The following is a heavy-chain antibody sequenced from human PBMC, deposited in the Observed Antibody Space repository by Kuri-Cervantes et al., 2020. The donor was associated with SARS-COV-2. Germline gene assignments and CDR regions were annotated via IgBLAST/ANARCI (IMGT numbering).Heavy chain of an antibody. CDR1: GGSISSGDYY. J-gene: IGHJ4*02. D-gene: IGHD6-6*01. V-gene: IGHV4-30-4*08. Sequence: SETLSLTCTVSGGSISSGDYYWSWIRQPPGKGLEWIGYIYYSGSTYYNPSLKSRVTISVDTSKNQFSRKLSSVTAADTAVYYCARAHPSPSSPPFFDYWGQGTLVTVSS. CDR3: ARAHPSPSSPPFFDY. CDR2: IYYSGST.